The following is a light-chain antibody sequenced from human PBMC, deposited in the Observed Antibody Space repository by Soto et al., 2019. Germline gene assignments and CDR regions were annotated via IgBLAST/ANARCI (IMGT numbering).Light chain of an antibody. J-gene: IGKJ4*01. CDR2: AAS. CDR1: QSISSN. Sequence: DIQMTQSPSSLSASVGDRVTITCRASQSISSNLNWYQQKPVKAPKLLIYAASSLQSEVPARFSGSGSGTDFSLTIRSLQREDFATYYCQQSYSTPLTFGGGTKVEIK. V-gene: IGKV1-39*01. CDR3: QQSYSTPLT.